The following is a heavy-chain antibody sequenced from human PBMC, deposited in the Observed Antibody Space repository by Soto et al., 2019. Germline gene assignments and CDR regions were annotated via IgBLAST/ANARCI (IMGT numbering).Heavy chain of an antibody. CDR2: IRSKSDGETI. CDR3: STDQLEVAGTHYYFDN. V-gene: IGHV3-15*01. Sequence: SLRLSCAASGFTFTNAWLSWVRQAPGKGLEWVDRIRSKSDGETIDYAASVRGRFIISRDDSKRTLYLQMNGLKTEDAAVYYCSTDQLEVAGTHYYFDNWGQGAFVTVSS. J-gene: IGHJ4*02. CDR1: GFTFTNAW. D-gene: IGHD6-19*01.